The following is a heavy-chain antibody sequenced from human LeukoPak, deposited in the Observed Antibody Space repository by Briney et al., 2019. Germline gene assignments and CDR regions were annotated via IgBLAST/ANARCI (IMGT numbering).Heavy chain of an antibody. CDR2: IYWDDDK. D-gene: IGHD6-19*01. CDR1: GFTLSTSGVG. J-gene: IGHJ4*02. CDR3: AHYSGYDLYSSGWYVY. Sequence: SGPTLVKPTQTLTLTCTFSGFTLSTSGVGVGWIRQPPGKALEWLALIYWDDDKRYSPSLKSWLTITKDTSKNQVVLTMTNMDPVDTATYYCAHYSGYDLYSSGWYVYWGQGTLVTVSS. V-gene: IGHV2-5*02.